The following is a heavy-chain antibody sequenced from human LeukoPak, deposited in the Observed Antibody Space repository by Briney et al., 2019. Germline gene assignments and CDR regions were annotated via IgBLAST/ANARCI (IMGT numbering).Heavy chain of an antibody. Sequence: PGRSLRLSCAASGFTFSSYAMHWVRQAPGKGLEWVAVISYEGSNKYYADSVKGRFTISRDNSKNTLYLQMNGLRAEDTAVYYCARGGYCSSTSCHGLDYYYGMDVWGQGTTVTVSS. J-gene: IGHJ6*02. CDR1: GFTFSSYA. CDR3: ARGGYCSSTSCHGLDYYYGMDV. CDR2: ISYEGSNK. D-gene: IGHD2-2*01. V-gene: IGHV3-30-3*01.